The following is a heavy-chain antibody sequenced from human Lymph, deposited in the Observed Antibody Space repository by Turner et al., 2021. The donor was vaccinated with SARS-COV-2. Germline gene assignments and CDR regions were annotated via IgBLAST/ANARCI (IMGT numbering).Heavy chain of an antibody. CDR1: GFTFSSYV. J-gene: IGHJ5*01. CDR2: ISYDGSNK. V-gene: IGHV3-30*04. Sequence: QVQLVESGGGVVQPGRSLSLSCAASGFTFSSYVRHWVRQAPGKGLGWVAVISYDGSNKYYADSVKGRFTIARDYSKNTLYLQMNSLRAEDTAIYYCARGVPEFDSWGQGTLVTVSS. CDR3: ARGVPEFDS.